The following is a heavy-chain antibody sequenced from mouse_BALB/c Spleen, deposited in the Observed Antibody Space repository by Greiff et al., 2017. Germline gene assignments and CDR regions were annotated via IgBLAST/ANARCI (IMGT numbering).Heavy chain of an antibody. V-gene: IGHV1-7*01. D-gene: IGHD2-10*02. CDR1: GYTFTSYW. J-gene: IGHJ3*01. CDR3: ARSRVYGNYGGFAY. CDR2: INPSTGYT. Sequence: QVQLQQSGAELAKPGASVKMSCKASGYTFTSYWMHWVKQRPGPGLEWIGYINPSTGYTEYNQKFKDKATLTADKSSSTAYMQLSSLTSEDSAVYYCARSRVYGNYGGFAYWGQGTLVTVSA.